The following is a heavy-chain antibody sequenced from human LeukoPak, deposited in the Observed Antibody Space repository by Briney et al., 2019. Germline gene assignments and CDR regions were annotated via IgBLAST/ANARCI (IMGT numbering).Heavy chain of an antibody. V-gene: IGHV3-48*02. CDR2: ISSSSTI. CDR3: ARGIQLWSYYYGVDV. Sequence: GGSLRLSCAASGFTFSSYSMNWVRQAPGKGLEWVSYISSSSTIYYADSVKGRFTISRDNAKNSLYLQINSLRDEDTAVYYCARGIQLWSYYYGVDVWGQGTTVTVSS. CDR1: GFTFSSYS. J-gene: IGHJ6*02. D-gene: IGHD5-18*01.